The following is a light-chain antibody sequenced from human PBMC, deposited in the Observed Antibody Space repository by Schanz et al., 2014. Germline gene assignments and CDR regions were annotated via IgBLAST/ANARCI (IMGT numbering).Light chain of an antibody. CDR3: VLYMGSGISV. CDR2: NTD. CDR1: SGSVSTSFY. V-gene: IGLV8-61*01. J-gene: IGLJ3*02. Sequence: QTVVTQEPSFSVSPGGTVTLTCGLNSGSVSTSFYPSWYQQTPGQAPRTLIYNTDTRSSGVPDRFSGSILGKKAALTITGAQADDESDYYCVLYMGSGISVFGGGTKLTVL.